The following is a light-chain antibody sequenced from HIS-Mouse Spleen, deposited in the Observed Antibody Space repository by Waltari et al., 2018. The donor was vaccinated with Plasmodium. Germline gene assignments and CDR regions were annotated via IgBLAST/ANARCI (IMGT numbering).Light chain of an antibody. Sequence: SYELTQPPSVSVSPGQTASITCSGDKLGDKYACWYQQKPGQSPVLVIYKDSKRPLGIPGRFSGSNSGNTATLTISGTQAMDEADYYCQAWDSSTAVFGGGTKLTVL. J-gene: IGLJ3*02. CDR3: QAWDSSTAV. CDR2: KDS. CDR1: KLGDKY. V-gene: IGLV3-1*01.